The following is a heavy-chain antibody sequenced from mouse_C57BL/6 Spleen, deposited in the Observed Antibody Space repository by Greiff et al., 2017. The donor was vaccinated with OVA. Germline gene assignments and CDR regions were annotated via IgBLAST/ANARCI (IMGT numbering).Heavy chain of an antibody. J-gene: IGHJ2*01. Sequence: QVQLKESGAELVKPGASVKLSCKASGYTFTSYWMHWVKQRPGQGLEWIGMIHPNSGSTNYNEKFKSKATLTVDKSSSTAYMQLSSLTSEDSAVYYCARGPIYGSSWDYWGQGTTLTVSS. V-gene: IGHV1-64*01. D-gene: IGHD1-1*01. CDR3: ARGPIYGSSWDY. CDR1: GYTFTSYW. CDR2: IHPNSGST.